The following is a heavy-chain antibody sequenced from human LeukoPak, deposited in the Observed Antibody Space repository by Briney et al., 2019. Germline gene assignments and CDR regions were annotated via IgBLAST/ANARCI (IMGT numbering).Heavy chain of an antibody. CDR2: IYYSGST. Sequence: ASETLSLTCAVYGGSFSSYYWSWIRQPPGEGLEWIGYIYYSGSTNYNPSLKSRVTISVDTSKNQFSLKLSSVTAADTAVYYCARLNVGSLAVAFDIWGQGTMVTVSS. J-gene: IGHJ3*02. CDR1: GGSFSSYY. CDR3: ARLNVGSLAVAFDI. V-gene: IGHV4-59*08.